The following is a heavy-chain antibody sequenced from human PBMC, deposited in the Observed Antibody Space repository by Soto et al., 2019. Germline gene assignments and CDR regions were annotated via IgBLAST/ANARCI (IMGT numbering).Heavy chain of an antibody. CDR2: ISYDGSNK. V-gene: IGHV3-30*18. CDR3: AKDPSAGPPSYFDY. J-gene: IGHJ4*02. Sequence: SLRLSCAASGFTFSSYGMHWVRQAPGKGLEWVAVISYDGSNKYYADSVKGRFTISRDNSKNTLYLQMNSLRAEDTAVYYCAKDPSAGPPSYFDYWGQGTLVTVSS. CDR1: GFTFSSYG. D-gene: IGHD6-13*01.